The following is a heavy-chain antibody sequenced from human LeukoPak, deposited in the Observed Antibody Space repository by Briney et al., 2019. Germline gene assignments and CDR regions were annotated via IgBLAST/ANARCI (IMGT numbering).Heavy chain of an antibody. Sequence: PSETLSLTCTVSGYSISSGYYWGWIRQPPGTGLEWIGSIYHSGSTYYNPSLKSRVTISVDTSKNQFSLKLSSVTAADTAVYYCARDLKMEHWGQGTLVTVSS. J-gene: IGHJ1*01. CDR2: IYHSGST. V-gene: IGHV4-38-2*02. D-gene: IGHD2-8*01. CDR1: GYSISSGYY. CDR3: ARDLKMEH.